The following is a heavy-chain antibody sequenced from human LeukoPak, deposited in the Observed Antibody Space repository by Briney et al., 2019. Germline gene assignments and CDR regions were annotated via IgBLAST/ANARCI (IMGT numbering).Heavy chain of an antibody. V-gene: IGHV3-23*01. Sequence: AGGSLRLSCSASGFTFSSYAMSWVRQAPGKGLEWVSAISGSGGSTYYADSVKGRFTISRDNSKNTLYLQMNSLRAEDTAVYYCAKDILAGYSSGWYSDAFDIWGRGTMVTVSS. CDR3: AKDILAGYSSGWYSDAFDI. CDR1: GFTFSSYA. CDR2: ISGSGGST. D-gene: IGHD6-19*01. J-gene: IGHJ3*02.